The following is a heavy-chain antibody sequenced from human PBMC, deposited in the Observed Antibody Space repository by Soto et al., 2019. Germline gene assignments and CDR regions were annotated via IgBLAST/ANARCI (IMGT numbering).Heavy chain of an antibody. CDR2: VKSSSDGVAI. V-gene: IGHV3-15*02. D-gene: IGHD6-6*01. Sequence: EVQLVESGGALVKPGGSLRLSCVSSGFTFSSAWMSWVRQAPGKGLEWVARVKSSSDGVAIHYAAPVKGRFTISRDDAGGMLYLQMNGLKNEDSAVYYCTDFARWGQGTSVTVSS. CDR3: TDFAR. CDR1: GFTFSSAW. J-gene: IGHJ4*02.